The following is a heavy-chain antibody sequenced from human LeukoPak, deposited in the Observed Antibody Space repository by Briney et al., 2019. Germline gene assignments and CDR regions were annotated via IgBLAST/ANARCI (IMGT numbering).Heavy chain of an antibody. V-gene: IGHV3-21*01. CDR1: GFTFSSYS. Sequence: GGSLRLSCAASGFTFSSYSMNWVRQAPGKGLEWVSFISSSSSYIYYADSVKGRFTISRDNAKNSLYLQMNSLRAEDTAVYYCARDFAAAAATWGQGTMVTVSS. D-gene: IGHD6-25*01. CDR2: ISSSSSYI. CDR3: ARDFAAAAAT. J-gene: IGHJ3*01.